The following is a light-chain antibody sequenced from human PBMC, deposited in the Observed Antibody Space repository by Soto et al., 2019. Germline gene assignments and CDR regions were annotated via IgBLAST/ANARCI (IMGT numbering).Light chain of an antibody. CDR1: SSDVGGYNS. Sequence: QSALTQPASVSGSPGQSIAISCTGTSSDVGGYNSVSWYQQHPGKAPKLMIYNVSNRPSGVSDRFSGSKSGNTASLTISGLQAEDEADYYSSSYTSSNTYVFGTGTKVTVL. CDR3: SSYTSSNTYV. CDR2: NVS. V-gene: IGLV2-14*03. J-gene: IGLJ1*01.